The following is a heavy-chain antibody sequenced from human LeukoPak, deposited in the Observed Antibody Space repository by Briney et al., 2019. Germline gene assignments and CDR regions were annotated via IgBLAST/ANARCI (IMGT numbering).Heavy chain of an antibody. CDR1: GGSFSGYY. CDR3: ARVRITMVRGVITNYYYYYGMDV. CDR2: INHSRST. V-gene: IGHV4-34*01. Sequence: SETLSLTCAVYGGSFSGYYWSWIRQPPGKGLEWIGEINHSRSTNYNPSLKSRVTISVDTSKNQFSLKLSSVTAADTAVYYCARVRITMVRGVITNYYYYYGMDVWGQGTTVTVSS. D-gene: IGHD3-10*01. J-gene: IGHJ6*02.